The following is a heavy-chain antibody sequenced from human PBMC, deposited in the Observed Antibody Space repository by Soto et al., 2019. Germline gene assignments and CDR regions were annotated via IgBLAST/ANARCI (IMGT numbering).Heavy chain of an antibody. CDR2: ISSSSSYI. CDR1: GFTFSSYS. D-gene: IGHD3-3*01. Sequence: GGSLRLSCAASGFTFSSYSMNWVRQAPGKGLEWVSSISSSSSYIYYADPVKGRFTISRDNAKNSLYLQMNSLRAEDTAVYYCARAKVYDFWSGYDTAASYMDVWGKGTTVSVSS. CDR3: ARAKVYDFWSGYDTAASYMDV. V-gene: IGHV3-21*01. J-gene: IGHJ6*03.